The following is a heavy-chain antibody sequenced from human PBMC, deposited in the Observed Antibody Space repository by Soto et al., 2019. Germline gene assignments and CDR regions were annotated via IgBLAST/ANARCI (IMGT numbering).Heavy chain of an antibody. CDR2: ISYDGSNK. Sequence: QVQLVESGGGVVQPGRSLRLSCAASGFTFSSYGMHWVRQAPGKGLEWVAVISYDGSNKYYADSVKGRFTISRDNSKNTLYLQMNSLRAEDTAVYYCAKSPKRGGVKGSKDPYYYYMDVWGKGTTVTVSS. CDR1: GFTFSSYG. V-gene: IGHV3-30*18. CDR3: AKSPKRGGVKGSKDPYYYYMDV. D-gene: IGHD3-16*01. J-gene: IGHJ6*03.